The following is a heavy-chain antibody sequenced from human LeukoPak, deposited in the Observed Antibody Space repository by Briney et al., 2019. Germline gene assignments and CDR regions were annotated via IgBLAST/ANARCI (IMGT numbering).Heavy chain of an antibody. D-gene: IGHD2-21*02. V-gene: IGHV3-7*01. J-gene: IGHJ4*02. Sequence: PGGSLRLSCAASGFTFTNYWMKWVRPAPGGGPEWLANINKDGSEEYYADSVKGRFTISRDNAKNSLYLQMNSLRAEDTAVYYCARDAVRGGDCDYWGQGTLVAVSS. CDR1: GFTFTNYW. CDR2: INKDGSEE. CDR3: ARDAVRGGDCDY.